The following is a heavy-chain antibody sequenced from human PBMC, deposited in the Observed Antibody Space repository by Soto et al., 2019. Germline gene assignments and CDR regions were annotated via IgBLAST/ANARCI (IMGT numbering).Heavy chain of an antibody. CDR2: INPSGGST. J-gene: IGHJ6*02. D-gene: IGHD1-1*01. Sequence: ASVKVSCKASGYTFTSYYMHWVRQAPGQGLEWMGIINPSGGSTSCAQKFQGRVTMTRDTSTSTVYMELSSLRSEDTAVYYCAREVGTAGNYYYYYYGMDVWGQVTTVTVSS. V-gene: IGHV1-46*01. CDR3: AREVGTAGNYYYYYYGMDV. CDR1: GYTFTSYY.